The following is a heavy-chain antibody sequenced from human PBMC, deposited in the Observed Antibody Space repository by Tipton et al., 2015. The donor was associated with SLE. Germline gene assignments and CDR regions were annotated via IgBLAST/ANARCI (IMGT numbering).Heavy chain of an antibody. D-gene: IGHD7-27*01. V-gene: IGHV4-38-2*01. CDR2: IYHSGST. CDR1: GYSISSGYY. Sequence: TLSLTCAVSGYSISSGYYWGWIRQPPGKGLEWIGSIYHSGSTYYNPSLKSRVTISVDTSKNQFSLKLSSVTAADTAVYYCARQTGDTWGFDYWGQGTLVTVSS. J-gene: IGHJ4*02. CDR3: ARQTGDTWGFDY.